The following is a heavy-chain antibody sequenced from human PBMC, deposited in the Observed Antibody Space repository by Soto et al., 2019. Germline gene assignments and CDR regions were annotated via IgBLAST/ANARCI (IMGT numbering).Heavy chain of an antibody. CDR1: GYTFTHYA. J-gene: IGHJ5*02. V-gene: IGHV1-3*01. CDR3: ARGVAADGA. Sequence: QVQLVQSGAEVKKPGASVKFSCTASGYTFTHYAIHWVRHAPGQRLEWMGFINAGSGNTKYSQTFQGRLTFTKDTSASTAYLVLSSRRSDDTAIYYCARGVAADGAWGQGTLVTVSS. CDR2: INAGSGNT. D-gene: IGHD6-13*01.